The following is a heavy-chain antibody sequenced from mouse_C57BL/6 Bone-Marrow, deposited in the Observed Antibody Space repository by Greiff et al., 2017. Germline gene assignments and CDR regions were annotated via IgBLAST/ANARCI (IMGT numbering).Heavy chain of an antibody. CDR2: IRNKANGYTT. Sequence: EVKLVESGGGLVQPGGSLSLSCAASGFTFTDYYMSWVRQPPGKALEWLGFIRNKANGYTTEYSASVKGRFTISRDNSQSILYLQMNALRAEDSATYYCARYRYYGFAYWGQGTLVTVSA. CDR1: GFTFTDYY. CDR3: ARYRYYGFAY. J-gene: IGHJ3*01. D-gene: IGHD1-1*01. V-gene: IGHV7-3*01.